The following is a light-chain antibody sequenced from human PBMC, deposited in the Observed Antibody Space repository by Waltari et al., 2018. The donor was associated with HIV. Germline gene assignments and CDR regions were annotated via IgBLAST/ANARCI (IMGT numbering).Light chain of an antibody. J-gene: IGLJ3*02. CDR1: SVRTYY. CDR2: GTN. V-gene: IGLV3-19*01. Sequence: SSELTQDPAVSVALGQTVRITCQGDSVRTYYASWYQQKPGQAPVLVFYGTNNRPSGIPARFSGSTSGDTASLTITGAQAEDEADYYCNSRDDIGHWFFGAGTKVTVL. CDR3: NSRDDIGHWF.